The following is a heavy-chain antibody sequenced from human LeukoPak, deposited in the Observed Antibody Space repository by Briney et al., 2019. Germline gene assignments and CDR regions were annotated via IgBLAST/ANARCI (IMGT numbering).Heavy chain of an antibody. CDR2: INPSGGST. Sequence: GASVKVSCKASGYTFTSYYMHWVRQAPGQGLEWMGIINPSGGSTSYAQKFQGRVTMTRDTSTSTVYMELSSLRSEDTAVYYCAKDLFFYDSSGYYPKFEFWGQGTLVTVSS. CDR3: AKDLFFYDSSGYYPKFEF. D-gene: IGHD3-22*01. V-gene: IGHV1-46*01. CDR1: GYTFTSYY. J-gene: IGHJ4*02.